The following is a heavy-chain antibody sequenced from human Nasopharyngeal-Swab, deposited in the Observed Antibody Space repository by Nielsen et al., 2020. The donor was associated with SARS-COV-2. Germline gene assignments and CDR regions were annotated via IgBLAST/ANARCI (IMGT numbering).Heavy chain of an antibody. V-gene: IGHV1-18*01. D-gene: IGHD3-3*01. Sequence: ASAKVSSKASGYIFTSYDIIWVRQARGQGLEWMGWIGAYNGNTNYAQKFQDRVTMTTDTSTSTVYMELRSLRSDDTAVYYCARHGVAEDYWGQGTLVTVSS. CDR2: IGAYNGNT. CDR3: ARHGVAEDY. J-gene: IGHJ4*02. CDR1: GYIFTSYD.